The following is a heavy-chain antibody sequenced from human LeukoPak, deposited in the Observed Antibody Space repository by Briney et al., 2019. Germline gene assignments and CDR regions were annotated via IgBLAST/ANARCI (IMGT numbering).Heavy chain of an antibody. CDR1: GYTLTDYW. Sequence: ASVKVSCKGSGYTLTDYWIHWVRQAPGQGLEWVGWINPHDGGTAYALEFQDRVTLTRDTSINTVYMELHRLTPGDTAMYYCARTNNFGQRLDDWGQGTLITVSS. CDR2: INPHDGGT. V-gene: IGHV1-2*02. J-gene: IGHJ4*02. D-gene: IGHD3-16*01. CDR3: ARTNNFGQRLDD.